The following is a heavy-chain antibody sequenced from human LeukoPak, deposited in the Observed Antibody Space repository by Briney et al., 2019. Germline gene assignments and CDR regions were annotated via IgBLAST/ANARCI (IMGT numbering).Heavy chain of an antibody. CDR2: IYSGGST. J-gene: IGHJ4*02. V-gene: IGHV3-53*01. D-gene: IGHD2-2*01. CDR1: GFTVSSNY. CDR3: ARARPATGGPFDY. Sequence: GGSLRLSCAASGFTVSSNYMSWVRQAPGKGLEWVSVIYSGGSTYYADSVKGRFTISRDNSKNTLYLQMNSLRAEDTAVYYCARARPATGGPFDYWGQGTLVTVSS.